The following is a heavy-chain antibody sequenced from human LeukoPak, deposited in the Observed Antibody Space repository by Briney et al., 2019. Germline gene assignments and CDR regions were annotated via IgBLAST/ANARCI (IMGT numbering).Heavy chain of an antibody. J-gene: IGHJ4*02. V-gene: IGHV3-21*04. CDR2: ISSSSSYI. CDR1: GFTFSSYS. CDR3: ARSTRIVGAHYDY. D-gene: IGHD1-26*01. Sequence: GGSLRLSCAASGFTFSSYSMNWVRQAPGKGLEWVSSISSSSSYIYYADSVKGRFTISRDNAKNSLYLQMNSLRAEDTAVYYCARSTRIVGAHYDYWGQGTLVTVSP.